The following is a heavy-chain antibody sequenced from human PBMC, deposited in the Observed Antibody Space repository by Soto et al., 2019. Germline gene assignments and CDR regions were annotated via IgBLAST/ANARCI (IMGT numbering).Heavy chain of an antibody. CDR2: ISSSSSYI. J-gene: IGHJ4*02. V-gene: IGHV3-21*01. Sequence: GWSLRLSCAASGFTFSSYSMNWVRQAPGKGLEWVSSISSSSSYIYYADSVKGRFTISRDNAKNSLYLQMNSLRAEDTAVYYCARDLTDRRSDYGDYVFDYWGQGTLVTVSS. D-gene: IGHD4-17*01. CDR3: ARDLTDRRSDYGDYVFDY. CDR1: GFTFSSYS.